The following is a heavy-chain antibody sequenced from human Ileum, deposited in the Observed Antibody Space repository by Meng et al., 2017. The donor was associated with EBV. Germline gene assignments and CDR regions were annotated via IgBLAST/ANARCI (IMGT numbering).Heavy chain of an antibody. D-gene: IGHD3-10*01. J-gene: IGHJ4*02. Sequence: VRLAESGPGRPWPSGTLSFTAAASGDSVSGRDWWSLVRHPRGEWLEWIGEVYHDGATEQHSPLKSRVTISLDKCKNEVNLHLKSPTAADMSVYFCARSSPSVRGLDYWGQGTLVTVSS. CDR1: GDSVSGRDW. V-gene: IGHV4-4*02. CDR2: VYHDGAT. CDR3: ARSSPSVRGLDY.